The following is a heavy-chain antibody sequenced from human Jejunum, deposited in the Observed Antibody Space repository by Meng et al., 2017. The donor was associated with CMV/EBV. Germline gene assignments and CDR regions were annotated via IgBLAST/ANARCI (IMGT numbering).Heavy chain of an antibody. CDR1: TFSTYG. D-gene: IGHD3-22*01. CDR3: AKDPMDYYDSSGYYANY. J-gene: IGHJ4*02. CDR2: IRYDGNNK. Sequence: TFSTYGMHWVRQAPGNGLEWVAFIRYDGNNKYYADSVKGRFSISRDNSKNTVYLQMNSLRTEDTAVYYCAKDPMDYYDSSGYYANYWGQGTLVTVSS. V-gene: IGHV3-30*02.